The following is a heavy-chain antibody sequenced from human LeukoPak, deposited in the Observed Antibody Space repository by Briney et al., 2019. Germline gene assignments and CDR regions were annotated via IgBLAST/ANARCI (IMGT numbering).Heavy chain of an antibody. CDR1: GFTFSDNY. V-gene: IGHV3-11*01. D-gene: IGHD3-16*01. J-gene: IGHJ4*02. Sequence: PGGSLRLSCAASGFTFSDNYMSWLRQAPGKGLEWISYISSSGSIVKYADSVNGRFIVSRDNANNSLYLQMNSLRVDDTAVYYCARHPGYDYVRALVGWGQGTLVTVSS. CDR3: ARHPGYDYVRALVG. CDR2: ISSSGSIV.